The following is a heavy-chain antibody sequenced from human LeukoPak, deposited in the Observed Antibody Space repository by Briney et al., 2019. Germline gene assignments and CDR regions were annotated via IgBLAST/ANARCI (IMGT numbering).Heavy chain of an antibody. V-gene: IGHV4-39*01. CDR1: GGSISSGSYY. D-gene: IGHD3-10*01. CDR2: MFYSGST. CDR3: ARHRYGERYYFDY. J-gene: IGHJ4*02. Sequence: KPSETLSLTCTVSGGSISSGSYYWGWMRQPPGKGLEWIGSMFYSGSTYHNPSLKSRVSISVDTSKNQFSLRLTSVTAADTAVYSCARHRYGERYYFDYWGQGTLVTVSS.